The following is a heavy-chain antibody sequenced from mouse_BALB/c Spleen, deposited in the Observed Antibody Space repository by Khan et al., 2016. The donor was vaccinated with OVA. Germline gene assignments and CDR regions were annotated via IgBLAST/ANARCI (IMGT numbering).Heavy chain of an antibody. D-gene: IGHD1-2*01. J-gene: IGHJ2*01. Sequence: EVQLQESGGGLVQPGVSRKLSCAASEFTFSGLGMHWVRQAPEKGLEWVAYISSGSKTPYHADPVKGRFNLSRDNPKSTLFLQITSLRSEDTAMYGCARTGYYYFDYWGQGTTLTVSS. CDR3: ARTGYYYFDY. V-gene: IGHV5-17*02. CDR2: ISSGSKTP. CDR1: EFTFSGLG.